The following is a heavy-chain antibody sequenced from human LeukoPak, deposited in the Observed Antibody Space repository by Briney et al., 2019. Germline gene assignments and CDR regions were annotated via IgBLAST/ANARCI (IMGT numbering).Heavy chain of an antibody. D-gene: IGHD2-15*01. J-gene: IGHJ6*02. CDR1: GGSISSGSYY. Sequence: PSETLSLTCTVSGGSISSGSYYWSWIRQPPGKGLEWIGRIYTSGGTNYNPSLKSRVTISVDTSKNQFSLKLSSVTAADTAVYYCAREVGYCSGGSCPTGMDVWGQGTTVTVSS. V-gene: IGHV4-61*02. CDR3: AREVGYCSGGSCPTGMDV. CDR2: IYTSGGT.